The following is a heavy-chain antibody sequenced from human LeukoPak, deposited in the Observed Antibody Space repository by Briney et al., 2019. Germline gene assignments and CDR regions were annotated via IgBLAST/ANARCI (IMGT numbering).Heavy chain of an antibody. CDR2: ISSSSYI. CDR3: ARDRGGYYQLALDY. D-gene: IGHD3-22*01. J-gene: IGHJ4*02. Sequence: PGGSLRLSCAASGFTFSSYSMNWVRQAPGKGLEWVSSISSSSYIYYADSVKGRFTISRDNAKNSLYLQMNSLRAEDTAVYYCARDRGGYYQLALDYWGQGTLVTVSS. V-gene: IGHV3-21*01. CDR1: GFTFSSYS.